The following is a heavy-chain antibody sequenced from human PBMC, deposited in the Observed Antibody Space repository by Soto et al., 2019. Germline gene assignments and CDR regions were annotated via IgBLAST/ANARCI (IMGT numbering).Heavy chain of an antibody. D-gene: IGHD2-21*02. V-gene: IGHV4-59*01. CDR3: ARVFPSYCGGDCPYFDS. J-gene: IGHJ4*02. Sequence: QVRLQESGPGLVKPSETLSLICSVSGGSINSYYWSWIRQPPGKGLEWIGYIFYSGSTNQNPSLKSRVSMSIDMSKNQFSLRLNSVTAADTAVYYCARVFPSYCGGDCPYFDSWGQGTLVTVSS. CDR2: IFYSGST. CDR1: GGSINSYY.